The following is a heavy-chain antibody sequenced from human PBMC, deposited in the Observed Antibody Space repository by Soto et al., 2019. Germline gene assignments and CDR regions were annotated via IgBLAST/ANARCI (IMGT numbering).Heavy chain of an antibody. CDR3: ERDCYYGSGSFCEGGGGGDGMDV. D-gene: IGHD3-10*01. V-gene: IGHV1-69*18. CDR2: IIPMSGTI. J-gene: IGHJ6*02. CDR1: GGTFNNYP. Sequence: HLEQSGAEVKKAGSSVKVSGKASGGTFNNYPITWVRQAPGQGLEGRGRIIPMSGTINHAQKVQGRVTFSADESTGTTYMGLSGLRSDDTAVYYCERDCYYGSGSFCEGGGGGDGMDVWGQGTTVTVSS.